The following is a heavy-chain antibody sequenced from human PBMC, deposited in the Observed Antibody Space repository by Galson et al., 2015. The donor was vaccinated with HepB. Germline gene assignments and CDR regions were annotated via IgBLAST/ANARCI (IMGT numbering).Heavy chain of an antibody. Sequence: SLRLSCAASGFRFDTAWMNWVRQAPGKGLEWVGRITHTATTDYAAPVRGRFTISRDDSTKTLYLQMTSLRAEDTAMYYCTRNNNYAFIQSDYWGQGALVTVSS. J-gene: IGHJ4*02. CDR1: GFRFDTAW. V-gene: IGHV3-15*07. D-gene: IGHD1/OR15-1a*01. CDR2: ITHTATT. CDR3: TRNNNYAFIQSDY.